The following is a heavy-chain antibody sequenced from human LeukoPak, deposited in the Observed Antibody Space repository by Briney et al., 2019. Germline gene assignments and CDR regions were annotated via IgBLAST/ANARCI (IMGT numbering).Heavy chain of an antibody. Sequence: SETLSLTCTVSGGSISSGGHSWSWIRQPPGKGLEWIGYIYHSGSGSTYYNPSLKSRVTISIDKSKNQFSLKLNSVTAADTAVYYCARGLYYDFWSGYSNWFDPWGQGTLVTVSS. CDR3: ARGLYYDFWSGYSNWFDP. CDR2: IYHSGSGST. V-gene: IGHV4-30-2*01. D-gene: IGHD3-3*01. J-gene: IGHJ5*02. CDR1: GGSISSGGHS.